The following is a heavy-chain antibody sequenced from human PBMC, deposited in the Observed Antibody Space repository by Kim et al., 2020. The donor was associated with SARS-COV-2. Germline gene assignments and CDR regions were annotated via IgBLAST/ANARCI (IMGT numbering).Heavy chain of an antibody. CDR3: AIGIKLWTYYYDSSGRNGDY. D-gene: IGHD3-22*01. CDR1: GYTFTGYY. V-gene: IGHV1-2*02. Sequence: ASVKVSCKASGYTFTGYYMHWVRQAPGQGLEWMGWINPNSGGTNYAQKFQGRVTMTRDTSISTAYMELSRLRSDDTAVYYCAIGIKLWTYYYDSSGRNGDYWGQGTLVTASS. CDR2: INPNSGGT. J-gene: IGHJ4*02.